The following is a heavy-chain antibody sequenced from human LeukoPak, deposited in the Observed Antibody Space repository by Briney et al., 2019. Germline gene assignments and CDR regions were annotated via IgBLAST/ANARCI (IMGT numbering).Heavy chain of an antibody. CDR3: ARVEASGYDYGAFDY. J-gene: IGHJ4*02. D-gene: IGHD5-12*01. CDR2: ISGSGGST. CDR1: GFTFSSYG. V-gene: IGHV3-23*01. Sequence: GGSLRLSCAASGFTFSSYGMSWVRQAPGKELEWVSAISGSGGSTYYADSVKGRFTISRDNSKNTLYLQMNSLRAEDTAVYYCARVEASGYDYGAFDYWGQGTLVTVSS.